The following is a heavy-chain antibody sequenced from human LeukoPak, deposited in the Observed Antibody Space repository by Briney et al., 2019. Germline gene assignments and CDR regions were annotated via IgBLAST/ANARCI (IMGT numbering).Heavy chain of an antibody. CDR2: VSYDGSTK. CDR3: AKRGRTWDLES. CDR1: GFTFSSYA. Sequence: GGSLRLSCGASGFTFSSYAMHWVRQAPGKGLEWVAVVSYDGSTKYYADSVKGRFTISRDNSTNTVYLQMNSLRAEDTAVYYCAKRGRTWDLESWGEGTLLTVSS. J-gene: IGHJ4*02. V-gene: IGHV3-33*06. D-gene: IGHD3-16*01.